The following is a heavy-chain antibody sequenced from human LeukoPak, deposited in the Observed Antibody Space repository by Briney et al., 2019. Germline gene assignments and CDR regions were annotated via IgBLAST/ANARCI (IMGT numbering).Heavy chain of an antibody. J-gene: IGHJ4*02. CDR1: GFTFSAYW. D-gene: IGHD6-19*01. Sequence: GGSLRLSCAASGFTFSAYWMNWVRQAPGKGLEWVANIKQDGSEKHYVDSVKGRFTISRDNAKNSLYLQMNSLRAEDTAVYYCARHRRGGSGWYYFDSWGQGTLVTVSS. CDR2: IKQDGSEK. CDR3: ARHRRGGSGWYYFDS. V-gene: IGHV3-7*01.